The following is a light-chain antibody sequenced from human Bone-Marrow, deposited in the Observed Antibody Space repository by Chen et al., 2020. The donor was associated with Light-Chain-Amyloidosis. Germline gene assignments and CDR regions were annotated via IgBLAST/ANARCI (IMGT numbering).Light chain of an antibody. CDR1: DLPTKY. J-gene: IGLJ2*01. CDR3: QSADSSGTYEVI. Sequence: SYELTQPPSVSVSPGQTARITCSGDDLPTKYAYWYQQKPGPDPVLVIHRDTERPSGISERFAGSSSGTTATLTISGVKAEDEADYHGQSADSSGTYEVIFGGGTKLTVL. CDR2: RDT. V-gene: IGLV3-25*03.